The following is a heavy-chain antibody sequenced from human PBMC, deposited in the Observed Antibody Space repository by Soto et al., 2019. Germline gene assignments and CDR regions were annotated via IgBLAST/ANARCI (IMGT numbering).Heavy chain of an antibody. CDR3: ARFDGSGRYFDY. CDR2: IYYSGST. Sequence: PSETLSLSCTVSGGSISSYYWSWIRQPPGKGLEWIGYIYYSGSTNYNPSLKSRVTISVDTSKNQFSLKLSSVTAADTAVYYCARFDGSGRYFDYWGQGNLVTVSS. J-gene: IGHJ4*02. V-gene: IGHV4-59*01. D-gene: IGHD2-15*01. CDR1: GGSISSYY.